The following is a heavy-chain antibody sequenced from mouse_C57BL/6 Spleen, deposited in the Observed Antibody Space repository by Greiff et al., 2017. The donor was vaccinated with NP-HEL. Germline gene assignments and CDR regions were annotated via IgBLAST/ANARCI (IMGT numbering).Heavy chain of an antibody. CDR1: GFNIKDDY. D-gene: IGHD3-2*02. CDR2: IDPENGDT. CDR3: ARSQGHYFDY. Sequence: EVQLQQSGAELVRPGASVKLSCTASGFNIKDDYMHWVKQRPEQGLEWIGWIDPENGDTEYASKFQGKATITADTSSNTAYLQLSSLTSEDTAVYYCARSQGHYFDYWGQGTTLTVSS. V-gene: IGHV14-4*01. J-gene: IGHJ2*01.